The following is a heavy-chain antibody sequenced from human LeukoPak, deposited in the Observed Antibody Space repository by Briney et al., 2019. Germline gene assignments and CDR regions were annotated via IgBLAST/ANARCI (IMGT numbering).Heavy chain of an antibody. CDR3: ARGDCSGGTCYSPDY. CDR1: GYTFTAYY. V-gene: IGHV1-2*02. CDR2: INPNSGGT. D-gene: IGHD2-15*01. Sequence: ASVKVSCKASGYTFTAYYMHWVRQAPGQGLEWMGWINPNSGGTNYAQKFQGRVTMTRDTSISTAYMELSRLRSDDTAVYYCARGDCSGGTCYSPDYWGQGTLVTVSS. J-gene: IGHJ4*02.